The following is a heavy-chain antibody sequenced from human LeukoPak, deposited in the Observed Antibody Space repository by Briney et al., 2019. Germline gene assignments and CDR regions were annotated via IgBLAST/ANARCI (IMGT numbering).Heavy chain of an antibody. Sequence: SETLSLTRTVSGGSISSYYWSWIRQPPGKGLEWIGYIYYSGSTNYNPSLKSRVTISVDTSKNQFSLKLSSVTAADTAVYYCARGGGLGDYWGQGTLVTVSS. V-gene: IGHV4-59*01. CDR1: GGSISSYY. J-gene: IGHJ4*02. CDR3: ARGGGLGDY. CDR2: IYYSGST. D-gene: IGHD3-16*01.